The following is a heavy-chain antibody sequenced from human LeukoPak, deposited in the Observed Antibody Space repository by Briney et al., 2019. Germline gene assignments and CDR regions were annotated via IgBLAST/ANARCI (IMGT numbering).Heavy chain of an antibody. V-gene: IGHV3-33*01. D-gene: IGHD6-13*01. CDR3: ARDSAAAGPFYYYGMDV. CDR2: IWYDGSNK. J-gene: IGHJ6*02. Sequence: GRSLRLSCAASRFTFSSYGMHWVRQAPGKGLEWVAVIWYDGSNKYYADSVKGRFTISRDNSKNTLYLQMNSLRAEDTAVYYCARDSAAAGPFYYYGMDVWGQGTTVTVSS. CDR1: RFTFSSYG.